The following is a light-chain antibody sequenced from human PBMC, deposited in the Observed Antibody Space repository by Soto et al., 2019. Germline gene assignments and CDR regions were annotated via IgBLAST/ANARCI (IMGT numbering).Light chain of an antibody. J-gene: IGKJ1*01. V-gene: IGKV3-20*01. Sequence: SQSPATLSVSTGERATLYCRASQSVSSNLAWYQQKPGQAPRLLIYDASNRATGIPDRFSGSGSGTDFTLTISRLEPEDFAVYYCQQYSSSPRTFGQGTKVDIK. CDR2: DAS. CDR1: QSVSSN. CDR3: QQYSSSPRT.